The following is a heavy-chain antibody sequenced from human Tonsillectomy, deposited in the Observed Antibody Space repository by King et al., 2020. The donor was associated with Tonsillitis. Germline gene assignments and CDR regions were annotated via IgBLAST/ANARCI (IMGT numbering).Heavy chain of an antibody. CDR3: GRSYYGSGSDRVDY. Sequence: EVQLVESGGGLVQPGGSLRLSCAASGFTFSSYWMNWVRQAPGNGLVWVSRINSDERSTSYADSVKGRFTISRDNAKNTLYLQMNSLRAEDTAVYYCGRSYYGSGSDRVDYWGQGTLVTVSS. D-gene: IGHD3-10*01. CDR1: GFTFSSYW. CDR2: INSDERST. V-gene: IGHV3-74*01. J-gene: IGHJ4*02.